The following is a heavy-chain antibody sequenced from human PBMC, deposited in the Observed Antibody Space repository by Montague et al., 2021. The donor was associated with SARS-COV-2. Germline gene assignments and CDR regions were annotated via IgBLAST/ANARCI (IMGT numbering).Heavy chain of an antibody. CDR2: IYFSANT. CDR1: GGSIRSSDHY. V-gene: IGHV4-39*02. J-gene: IGHJ4*02. CDR3: ASQDGMSTLIPGGLDH. Sequence: SETLSLTCTVSGGSIRSSDHYWGWIRQPPGQGLVWNGSIYFSANTYYNPSLQSRVTISVYTSKNHPSLRLRSATAADMAVYYCASQDGMSTLIPGGLDHGGQGTLVTVPS. D-gene: IGHD5-24*01.